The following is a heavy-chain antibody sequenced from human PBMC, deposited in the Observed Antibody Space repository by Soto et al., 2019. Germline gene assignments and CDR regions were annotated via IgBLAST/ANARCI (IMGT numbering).Heavy chain of an antibody. V-gene: IGHV4-59*01. J-gene: IGHJ6*03. Sequence: SETLSLTCTVSGGSISSYYWSWIRQPPGKGLEWIGYIYYSGSTNYNPSLKSRVTISVDTSKNQFSLKLSSVTAADTAMYYCARVNWNYVYYYMDVWGKGTTVTVSS. CDR3: ARVNWNYVYYYMDV. CDR1: GGSISSYY. CDR2: IYYSGST. D-gene: IGHD1-1*01.